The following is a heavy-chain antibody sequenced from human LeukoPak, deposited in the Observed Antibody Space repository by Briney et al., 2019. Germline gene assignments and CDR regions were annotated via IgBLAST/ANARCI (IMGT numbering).Heavy chain of an antibody. CDR1: GGTFSSYA. J-gene: IGHJ4*02. Sequence: GASVKVSCKASGGTFSSYAISWVRQAPGQGLEWIGRIIPILGIANYAQKFQGRVTITADKSTSTAYMELSSLRSEDTAVYYCARAYCSGGSCYSDYWGQGTLVTVSS. CDR2: IIPILGIA. D-gene: IGHD2-15*01. V-gene: IGHV1-69*04. CDR3: ARAYCSGGSCYSDY.